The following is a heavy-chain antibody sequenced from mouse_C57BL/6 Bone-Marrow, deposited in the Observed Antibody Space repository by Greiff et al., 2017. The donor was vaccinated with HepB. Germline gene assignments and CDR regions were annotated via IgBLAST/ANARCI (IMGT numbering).Heavy chain of an antibody. CDR3: VREGGGQLRLSAMDY. J-gene: IGHJ4*01. V-gene: IGHV10-1*01. D-gene: IGHD3-2*02. Sequence: DVHLVESGGGLVQPKGSLKLSCAASGFSFNTYAMNWVRQAPGKGLEWVARIRSKSNNYATYYADSVKDRFTISRDDSESMLYLQMNNLKTEDTAMYYCVREGGGQLRLSAMDYWGQGTSVTVSS. CDR1: GFSFNTYA. CDR2: IRSKSNNYAT.